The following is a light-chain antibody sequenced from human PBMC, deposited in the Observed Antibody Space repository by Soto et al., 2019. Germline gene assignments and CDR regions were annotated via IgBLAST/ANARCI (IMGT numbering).Light chain of an antibody. J-gene: IGKJ4*01. CDR3: QQYNNWPL. Sequence: VLTQSPATLSLSPGERATLSCRASQSVGTYLAWYQQKPGQAPRLLIYGASTRATGIPARFSGSGSGTEFTLTISSLQSEDFAVYYCQQYNNWPLFGGGTNVDIK. CDR2: GAS. CDR1: QSVGTY. V-gene: IGKV3-15*01.